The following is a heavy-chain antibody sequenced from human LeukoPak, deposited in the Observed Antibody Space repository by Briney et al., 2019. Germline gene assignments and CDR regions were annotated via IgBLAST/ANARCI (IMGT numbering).Heavy chain of an antibody. D-gene: IGHD3-3*01. J-gene: IGHJ3*02. V-gene: IGHV3-21*01. CDR2: ISSTSSRYI. CDR1: GFTFSTYS. CDR3: ATSPRDGGPFDI. Sequence: GGSLGLSCVASGFTFSTYSMNWVRQAPGKGLEWVSCISSTSSRYIYYADSVKGRFTISRDNAKNSLYLQMISLRAEDTAVYYCATSPRDGGPFDIWGQGTMVTVSS.